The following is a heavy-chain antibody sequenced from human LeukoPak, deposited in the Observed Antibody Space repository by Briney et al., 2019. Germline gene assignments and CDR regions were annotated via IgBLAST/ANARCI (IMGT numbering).Heavy chain of an antibody. J-gene: IGHJ6*02. CDR3: ARWATVTTSPYYYGMDV. D-gene: IGHD4-17*01. Sequence: ASVKVSCKASGYTFTSYDINWLRQATGQGLEWMGWMNPNSGNTGYAQKFQGRVTMTRNTSISTAYMELSSLRSEDTAVYYCARWATVTTSPYYYGMDVWGQGTTVTVSS. CDR1: GYTFTSYD. CDR2: MNPNSGNT. V-gene: IGHV1-8*01.